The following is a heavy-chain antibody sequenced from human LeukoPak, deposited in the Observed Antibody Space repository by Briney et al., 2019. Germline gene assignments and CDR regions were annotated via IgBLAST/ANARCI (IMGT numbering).Heavy chain of an antibody. CDR3: ARDQVAAAGFDY. CDR1: GGSVSSNTYY. Sequence: PSETLSLTCTVSGGSVSSNTYYWGWIRQPPGKGLEWIGTIYYSVNTYYNPSLKSRVTISVDTSKNQFSLKLSSVTAADTAVYYCARDQVAAAGFDYWGQGTLVTVSS. D-gene: IGHD6-13*01. CDR2: IYYSVNT. V-gene: IGHV4-39*07. J-gene: IGHJ4*02.